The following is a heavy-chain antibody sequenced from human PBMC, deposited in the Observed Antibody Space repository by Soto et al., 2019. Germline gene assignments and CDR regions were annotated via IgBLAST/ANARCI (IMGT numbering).Heavy chain of an antibody. Sequence: GGSLRLSCAASGFSVSDHYMDWVRQAPGKGLGWVGRTRNKANSYTTEYAASVKGRFTISSDDSKNSLYLQMNSLKTEDTAVYFCTRAWSGSYFSIGYWGQGALVTVS. CDR1: GFSVSDHY. J-gene: IGHJ4*02. V-gene: IGHV3-72*01. CDR2: TRNKANSYTT. D-gene: IGHD1-26*01. CDR3: TRAWSGSYFSIGY.